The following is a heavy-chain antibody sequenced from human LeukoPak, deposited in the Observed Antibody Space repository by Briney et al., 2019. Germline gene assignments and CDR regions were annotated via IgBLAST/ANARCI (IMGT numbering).Heavy chain of an antibody. CDR1: GYSFTGHY. Sequence: ASVKVSCKASGYSFTGHYMHWVRQAPGQGLEWMGWINPKSGDTNYAQKFQGRVTMTRDTSISTAYMDMSSLRSDDTAVYYCAREGVVTIFGVARSPFDPWGQGTLVTVSS. J-gene: IGHJ5*02. CDR2: INPKSGDT. V-gene: IGHV1-2*02. CDR3: AREGVVTIFGVARSPFDP. D-gene: IGHD3-3*01.